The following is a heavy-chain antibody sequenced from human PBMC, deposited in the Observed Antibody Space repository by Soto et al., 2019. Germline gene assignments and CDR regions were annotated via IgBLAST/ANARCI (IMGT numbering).Heavy chain of an antibody. D-gene: IGHD1-26*01. J-gene: IGHJ5*02. CDR3: ARAVFSGGGWLDA. CDR2: INPSSGDT. V-gene: IGHV1-46*01. Sequence: QEQLVQSGAEVKTPGSSVNVSCKASGYSLTKYYVHWVRPAPGQGLEWMAIINPSSGDTTYAQKFQGRVTVTSNTSPGTVYMELGSVTSADTAIYYCARAVFSGGGWLDAWGQGTLVTVSS. CDR1: GYSLTKYY.